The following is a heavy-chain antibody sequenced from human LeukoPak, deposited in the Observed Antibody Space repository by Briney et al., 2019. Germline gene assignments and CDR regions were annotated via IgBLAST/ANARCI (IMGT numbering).Heavy chain of an antibody. D-gene: IGHD3-22*01. CDR1: GFTFSSYS. CDR2: ISSSSSYI. Sequence: PGGSLRPSCAASGFTFSSYSMNWVRQAPGKGLEWVSSISSSSSYIYYADSVKGRFTISRDNAKNSLYLQMDSLRAVDTAVYYCARDAYYYDSSGYLFDYWGQGTLVTVSS. CDR3: ARDAYYYDSSGYLFDY. J-gene: IGHJ4*02. V-gene: IGHV3-21*01.